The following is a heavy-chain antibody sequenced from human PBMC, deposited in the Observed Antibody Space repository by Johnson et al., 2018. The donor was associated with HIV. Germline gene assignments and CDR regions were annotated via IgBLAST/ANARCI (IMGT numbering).Heavy chain of an antibody. D-gene: IGHD6-19*01. CDR2: ISWNSGSL. Sequence: VQLVESGGGLVQPGRSLRLSCAASGFTFDDYAMHWVRQAPGKGLECVSGISWNSGSLGYADSVKGRFTISRDNAKNTLYLQMNSLRAEDTAVYYCAKDQAIAVAYDAFDIWGQGTLVTVSS. V-gene: IGHV3-9*01. CDR3: AKDQAIAVAYDAFDI. CDR1: GFTFDDYA. J-gene: IGHJ3*02.